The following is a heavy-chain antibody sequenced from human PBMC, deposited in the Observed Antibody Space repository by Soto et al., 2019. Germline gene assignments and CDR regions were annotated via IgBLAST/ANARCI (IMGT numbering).Heavy chain of an antibody. CDR3: ARDRRWLAAAGTYFDY. D-gene: IGHD6-13*01. Sequence: GGSLRLSCAASGFTFSSYAMHWVRQAPGKGLEWVAVISYDGSNKYYADSVKGRFTISRDNSKNTLYLQMNSLRAEDTAVYYCARDRRWLAAAGTYFDYWGQGTLVTVSS. CDR2: ISYDGSNK. CDR1: GFTFSSYA. J-gene: IGHJ4*02. V-gene: IGHV3-30-3*01.